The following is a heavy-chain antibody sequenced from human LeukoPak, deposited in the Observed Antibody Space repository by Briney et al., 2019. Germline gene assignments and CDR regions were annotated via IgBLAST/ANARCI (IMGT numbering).Heavy chain of an antibody. D-gene: IGHD6-6*01. CDR3: ARRLYRSSYNYFDY. V-gene: IGHV4-4*09. CDR2: IYTSGST. CDR1: AGSISSYY. Sequence: SETRSLTCTVAAGSISSYYWSWIRQPPGKGLEWIGYIYTSGSTNYNPSLKSRVNVSVDTSKMQFSLKMSSVTAADKGVYYCARRLYRSSYNYFDYWGQGTLVTVSS. J-gene: IGHJ4*02.